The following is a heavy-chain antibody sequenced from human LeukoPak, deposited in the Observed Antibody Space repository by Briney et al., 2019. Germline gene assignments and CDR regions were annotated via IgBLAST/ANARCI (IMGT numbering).Heavy chain of an antibody. CDR3: ARDHSDYGDYLPEDAFDI. CDR1: GFTFSSYW. CDR2: IKQDGSEK. J-gene: IGHJ3*02. V-gene: IGHV3-7*01. Sequence: PGGSLRLSCAASGFTFSSYWMSWVRQAPGKGLEWVANIKQDGSEKYYVDSVKGRFTISRDNAKNSLYLQMNSLRAEDTAVYYCARDHSDYGDYLPEDAFDIWGQGTMVTVSS. D-gene: IGHD4-17*01.